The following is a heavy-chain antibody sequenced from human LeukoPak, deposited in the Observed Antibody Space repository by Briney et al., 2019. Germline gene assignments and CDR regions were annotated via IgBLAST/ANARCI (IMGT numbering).Heavy chain of an antibody. Sequence: GASVKVSCKASGGTFSSYAISWVRQAPGQGLEWMGRIIPILGIANYAQKFQGRVTITADKSTSTAYMELSSLRSEDTAVYYCARAPTVINWFDPWGQGTLVTVSS. CDR2: IIPILGIA. D-gene: IGHD4-17*01. V-gene: IGHV1-69*04. J-gene: IGHJ5*02. CDR1: GGTFSSYA. CDR3: ARAPTVINWFDP.